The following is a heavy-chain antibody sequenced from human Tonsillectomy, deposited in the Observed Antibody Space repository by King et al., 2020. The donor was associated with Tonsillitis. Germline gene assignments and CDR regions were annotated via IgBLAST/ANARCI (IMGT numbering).Heavy chain of an antibody. J-gene: IGHJ6*02. Sequence: QLQESGPGLVKPSQTLSLTCTVSGGSINSDDYFWNWIRQPPGKGLEWIGYIYYSGSTYYNPSLKTRVTMSVDTSKNHFSLKLSSVTAADTAVYYCTRDSNYYDGMDVWGQGTTVTVSS. CDR2: IYYSGST. CDR3: TRDSNYYDGMDV. V-gene: IGHV4-30-4*01. CDR1: GGSINSDDYF.